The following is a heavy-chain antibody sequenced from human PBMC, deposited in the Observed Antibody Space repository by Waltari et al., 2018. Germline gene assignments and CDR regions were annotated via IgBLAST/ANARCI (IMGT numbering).Heavy chain of an antibody. CDR2: VNPNRGGT. D-gene: IGHD6-19*01. CDR1: GYTFPGYY. J-gene: IGHJ3*02. Sequence: QVQLVQSGAEVKKPGASVQVSCQASGYTFPGYYIHWVRQGPGQGVAWMGGVNPNRGGTNYAQKCKGWVTMTRDTSISTAYMELSRLRADDTAVYYCARYSSGWLDAFDIWGQGTMVTVSS. V-gene: IGHV1-2*04. CDR3: ARYSSGWLDAFDI.